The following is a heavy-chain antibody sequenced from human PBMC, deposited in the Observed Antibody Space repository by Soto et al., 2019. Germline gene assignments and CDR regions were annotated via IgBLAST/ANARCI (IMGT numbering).Heavy chain of an antibody. V-gene: IGHV4-39*01. CDR2: IYYVGST. CDR1: GGSISSSSYY. CDR3: ASNGGRTSYGLGF. J-gene: IGHJ4*02. D-gene: IGHD4-17*01. Sequence: SETLSLTCTVSGGSISSSSYYWGWIRQPPGKGLELIGSIYYVGSTYYNPSLKSRVTISVDTSKNQFSLELSSVTAADTAVFYCASNGGRTSYGLGFWGQGTLVTISS.